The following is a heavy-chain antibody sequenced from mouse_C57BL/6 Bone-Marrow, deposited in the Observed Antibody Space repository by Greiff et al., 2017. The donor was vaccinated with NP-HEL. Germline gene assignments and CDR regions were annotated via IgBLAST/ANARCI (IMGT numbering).Heavy chain of an antibody. CDR1: GYTFTDYY. J-gene: IGHJ3*01. D-gene: IGHD2-4*01. CDR2: INPYNGGT. CDR3: ARGGYDYDEEGFAY. V-gene: IGHV1-19*01. Sequence: VQLQQSGPVLVKPGASVKMSCKASGYTFTDYYMNWVKQSHGKSLEWIGVINPYNGGTSYNQKFKGKATLTVDKSSSTAYMELISLTSDDSAVYYCARGGYDYDEEGFAYWGRGTLITVSA.